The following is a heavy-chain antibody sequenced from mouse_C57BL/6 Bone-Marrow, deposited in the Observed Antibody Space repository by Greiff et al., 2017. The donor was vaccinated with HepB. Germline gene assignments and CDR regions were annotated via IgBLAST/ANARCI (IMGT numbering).Heavy chain of an antibody. CDR1: GYTFTSYW. D-gene: IGHD4-1*01. J-gene: IGHJ3*01. V-gene: IGHV1-69*01. Sequence: VQLQKPGAELVKPGASVKLSCKASGYTFTSYWMHWVKQRPGQGLEWIGEIDPSDSYTNYNQKFKGKSTLTVDKSSSTAYMQLSSLTSEDSAVYYCARSLGAWFAYWGQGTLVTVSA. CDR3: ARSLGAWFAY. CDR2: IDPSDSYT.